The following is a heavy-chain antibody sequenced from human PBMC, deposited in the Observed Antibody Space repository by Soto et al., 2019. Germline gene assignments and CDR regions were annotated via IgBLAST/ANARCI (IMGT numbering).Heavy chain of an antibody. V-gene: IGHV3-23*01. CDR3: AKGLNPYYYYGMDV. J-gene: IGHJ6*02. CDR1: GFTFSSYA. CDR2: ISGSGGST. Sequence: GGSLRLSCAASGFTFSSYAMSWVRQAPGKGLEWVSAISGSGGSTYYADSVKGRFTISRDNSKNTLYLQMNSLRAEDTAVYYCAKGLNPYYYYGMDVWGQGTTVTSP.